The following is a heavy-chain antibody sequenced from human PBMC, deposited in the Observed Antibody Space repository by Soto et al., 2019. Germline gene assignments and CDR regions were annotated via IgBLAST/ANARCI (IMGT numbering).Heavy chain of an antibody. CDR1: GFSFRTFG. Sequence: SLRLSCSASGFSFRTFGMHWVRQAPGKGLEWVAFISDDGSDKYYSDSVKGRFTVSRDNSENTLYLHMNSLRVEDTSVYYCGRVLFGYVDPIGSWGQGTLVTVSS. CDR3: GRVLFGYVDPIGS. V-gene: IGHV3-30-3*01. J-gene: IGHJ4*02. CDR2: ISDDGSDK. D-gene: IGHD5-12*01.